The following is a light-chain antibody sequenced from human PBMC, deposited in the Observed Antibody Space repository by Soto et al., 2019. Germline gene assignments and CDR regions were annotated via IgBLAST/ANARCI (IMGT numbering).Light chain of an antibody. CDR1: QSVDTN. V-gene: IGKV3-15*01. CDR3: QQYYNWPPYT. CDR2: SAS. Sequence: EVVMTQSPATLSVSPGDRATLSCRASQSVDTNVAWYQQKPGQAPRLLVHSASTRATGIPAGFTGIGSGTDFTLTISGLQSDDFAVYYCQQYYNWPPYTFGQGTKLQIK. J-gene: IGKJ2*01.